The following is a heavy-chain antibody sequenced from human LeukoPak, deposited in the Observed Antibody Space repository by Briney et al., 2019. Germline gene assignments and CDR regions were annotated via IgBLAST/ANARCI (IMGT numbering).Heavy chain of an antibody. V-gene: IGHV1-24*01. D-gene: IGHD6-19*01. Sequence: ASVKVSCKVSGYTLTELSMHWVRQAPGKGLEWMGGFDPEDGETIYAQKSQGRVTMTEDASTDTAYMELSSLRSEDTAVYYCATRPSGWYISDPFDYWGQGTLVTVSS. CDR2: FDPEDGET. CDR3: ATRPSGWYISDPFDY. CDR1: GYTLTELS. J-gene: IGHJ4*02.